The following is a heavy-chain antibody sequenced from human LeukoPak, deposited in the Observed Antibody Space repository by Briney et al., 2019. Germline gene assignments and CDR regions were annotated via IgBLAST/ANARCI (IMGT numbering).Heavy chain of an antibody. CDR1: GFTFSSYW. Sequence: GGTLRLSCAAYGFTFSSYWMSWVRQAPGKGLEWVANIKQDGSEKYYVDSVKGRFTISRDNAKNSLYLQMNSLRAEDTAVYYCARIQEGRYTIFGVVTSGAFDYWGQGTLVTVSS. D-gene: IGHD3-3*01. J-gene: IGHJ4*02. CDR2: IKQDGSEK. CDR3: ARIQEGRYTIFGVVTSGAFDY. V-gene: IGHV3-7*01.